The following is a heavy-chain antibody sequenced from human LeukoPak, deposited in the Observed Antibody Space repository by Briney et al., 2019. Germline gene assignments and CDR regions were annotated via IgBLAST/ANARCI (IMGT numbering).Heavy chain of an antibody. CDR3: ARGGDDDIVGAPGDY. CDR1: GYTFTSYG. Sequence: ASVKVSCKASGYTFTSYGISWVRQAPGQGLEWMGWISAYNGNTNYAQKLQGRVTMTTDTSTSTAYMELRSLRSDDTAVYYCARGGDDDIVGAPGDYWGQGTLVTVSS. CDR2: ISAYNGNT. J-gene: IGHJ4*02. D-gene: IGHD1-26*01. V-gene: IGHV1-18*01.